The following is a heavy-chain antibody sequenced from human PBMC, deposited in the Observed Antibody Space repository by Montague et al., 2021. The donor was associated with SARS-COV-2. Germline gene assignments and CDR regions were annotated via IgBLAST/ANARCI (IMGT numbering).Heavy chain of an antibody. CDR3: ARDRQLVGRGFGYYYYGMDV. J-gene: IGHJ6*02. Sequence: TLSLTCTVSGASISSGGYYWSWIRQHPGKGLEWIGYIYYSGSTYYNPSLKSRVTISVDTSKNQFSLKLSSVTAADTAVYYCARDRQLVGRGFGYYYYGMDVWGQGTTVTVSS. V-gene: IGHV4-31*03. CDR1: GASISSGGYY. CDR2: IYYSGST. D-gene: IGHD6-13*01.